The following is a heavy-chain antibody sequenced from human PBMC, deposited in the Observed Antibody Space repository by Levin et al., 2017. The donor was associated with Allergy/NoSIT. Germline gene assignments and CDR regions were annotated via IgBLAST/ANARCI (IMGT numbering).Heavy chain of an antibody. CDR2: IKSKSDGGTR. CDR1: RFTFSNAW. J-gene: IGHJ3*02. V-gene: IGHV3-15*01. CDR3: TTEERSPWFGELSALDAFDI. D-gene: IGHD3-10*01. Sequence: LSLTCAASRFTFSNAWMNWVRQAPGKGLEWVGRIKSKSDGGTRDYAAPVKGRFTITRDDSKNTLFLQMNSLKTDDTAVYYCTTEERSPWFGELSALDAFDIWGQGTMVTVSS.